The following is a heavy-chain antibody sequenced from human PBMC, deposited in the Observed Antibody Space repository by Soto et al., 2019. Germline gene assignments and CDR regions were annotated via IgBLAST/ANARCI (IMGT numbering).Heavy chain of an antibody. CDR1: GGSISSGGYY. D-gene: IGHD1-26*01. CDR3: ARDPREDDACDI. J-gene: IGHJ3*02. Sequence: QVQLQESGPGLVKPSQTLSLTCTVSGGSISSGGYYWSWIRQHPGKGLEWLGYIYYSGTTYYNPSLKSRVTIAVDTSKNQFSLKLSSVTAADTAVYYCARDPREDDACDIWGQGTMVTVCS. V-gene: IGHV4-31*03. CDR2: IYYSGTT.